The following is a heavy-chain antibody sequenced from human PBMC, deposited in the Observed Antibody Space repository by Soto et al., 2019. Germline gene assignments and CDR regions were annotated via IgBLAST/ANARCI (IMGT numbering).Heavy chain of an antibody. CDR3: ARGSTHCSGGSCYSDWFDP. V-gene: IGHV1-8*01. Sequence: QVQLVQSGAEVKKPGASVRVSCKASGYTFTSYDVYWVRQATGPGLELMGWMNPNTGNTGYAQKFQGRVTMTRNTSISTAYMELSSLRSEDTAVYYCARGSTHCSGGSCYSDWFDPWGQGTPVTVS. D-gene: IGHD2-15*01. CDR1: GYTFTSYD. J-gene: IGHJ5*02. CDR2: MNPNTGNT.